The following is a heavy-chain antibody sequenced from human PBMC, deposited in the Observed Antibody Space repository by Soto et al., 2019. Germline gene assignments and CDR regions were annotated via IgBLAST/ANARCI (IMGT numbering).Heavy chain of an antibody. CDR2: ISGSGGST. J-gene: IGHJ2*01. D-gene: IGHD1-26*01. V-gene: IGHV3-23*01. CDR1: GFTFSSYA. Sequence: EVQLLESGGGLVQPGGSLRLSCAASGFTFSSYAMSWVRQAPGKGLEWVSAISGSGGSTYYAASAKGRFTISRDNSKNKLYLKMNSLRAEDTAVYYCAKVGPRWELYHWYFDLWGRGTLVTVSS. CDR3: AKVGPRWELYHWYFDL.